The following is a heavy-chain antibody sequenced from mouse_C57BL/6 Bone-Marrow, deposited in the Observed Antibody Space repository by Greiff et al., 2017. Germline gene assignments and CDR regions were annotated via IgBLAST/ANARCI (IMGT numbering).Heavy chain of an antibody. J-gene: IGHJ2*01. D-gene: IGHD3-2*02. CDR3: TTQATTDY. CDR1: GFNIKDDY. V-gene: IGHV14-4*01. CDR2: IDPENGDT. Sequence: VQLQQSGAELVRPGASVKLSCTASGFNIKDDYMHWVKQRPEQGLEWIGWIDPENGDTEYASKFQGKATIPADTSSNTAYLQLSSLTSEDTAVYYCTTQATTDYWGQGTTLTVSS.